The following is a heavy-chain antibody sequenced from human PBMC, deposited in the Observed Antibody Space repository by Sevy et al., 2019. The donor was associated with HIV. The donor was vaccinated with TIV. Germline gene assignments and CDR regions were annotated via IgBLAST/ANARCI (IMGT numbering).Heavy chain of an antibody. CDR1: RFTFSSYG. Sequence: GGSLRLSCAASRFTFSSYGMHWVRQAPGKGLEWVAVISYDGSNKYYADSVKGRFTISRDNSKNTLYLQMNSLRAEDTAVYYCARDNNFWSGYYTGRGGAFDIWGHGTMVTVSS. CDR3: ARDNNFWSGYYTGRGGAFDI. J-gene: IGHJ3*02. V-gene: IGHV3-33*01. D-gene: IGHD3-3*01. CDR2: ISYDGSNK.